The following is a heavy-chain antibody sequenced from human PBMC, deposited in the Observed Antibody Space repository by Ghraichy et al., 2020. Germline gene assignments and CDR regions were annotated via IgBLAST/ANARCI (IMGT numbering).Heavy chain of an antibody. Sequence: SQTLSLTCAISGDSVSGATGAWNWIRQSPTRGLEWLGRTYYKSKWYKEYAVSVKSRMTLNIDTSKNQVSLQLTSVIPEDTALYYCARGWYRTAFDIWGQGTLLTVSS. V-gene: IGHV6-1*01. D-gene: IGHD6-13*01. J-gene: IGHJ3*02. CDR1: GDSVSGATGA. CDR3: ARGWYRTAFDI. CDR2: TYYKSKWYK.